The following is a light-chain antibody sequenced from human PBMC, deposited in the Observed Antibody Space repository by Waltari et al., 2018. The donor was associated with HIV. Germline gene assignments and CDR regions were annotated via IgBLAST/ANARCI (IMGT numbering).Light chain of an antibody. J-gene: IGLJ3*02. CDR3: AAWDDSLNGLWV. CDR2: TDN. CDR1: GPNIGRNT. Sequence: QSVLTQPPSVSGTPGQRVTISCSGAGPNIGRNTVHWFQLIPGTAPKLLIYTDNQRPSGVPDRFSGSKSGTSASLAISGLQSEDEADYFCAAWDDSLNGLWVFGGGTKLTVL. V-gene: IGLV1-44*01.